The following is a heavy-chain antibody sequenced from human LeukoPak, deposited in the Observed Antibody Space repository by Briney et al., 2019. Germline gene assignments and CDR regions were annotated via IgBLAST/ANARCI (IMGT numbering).Heavy chain of an antibody. D-gene: IGHD1-26*01. CDR3: ARGRRGSYFQDY. CDR1: GDSISSSSSY. J-gene: IGHJ4*02. Sequence: SETLSLTCTVSGDSISSSSSYWGWIRKPPGKGLEWIGSMWFGATTSYDPSLKSRVTISVDPSKNQFSLKLSSVTAADTALYYCARGRRGSYFQDYWGQGTLVTVSS. V-gene: IGHV4-39*07. CDR2: MWFGATT.